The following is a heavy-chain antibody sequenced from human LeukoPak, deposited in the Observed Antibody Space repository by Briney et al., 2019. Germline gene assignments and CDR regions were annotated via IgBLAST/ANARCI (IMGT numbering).Heavy chain of an antibody. Sequence: ASVKVSCKASGGTFSSYAISWVRQAPGQGLEWMGWISAYNGNTNYAQKFQGRVTMTTDTSTSTAYMELRSLRSEDTAVYYCARGRGATPLDYWGQGTLVTVSS. D-gene: IGHD1-26*01. CDR2: ISAYNGNT. CDR1: GGTFSSYA. J-gene: IGHJ4*02. CDR3: ARGRGATPLDY. V-gene: IGHV1-18*01.